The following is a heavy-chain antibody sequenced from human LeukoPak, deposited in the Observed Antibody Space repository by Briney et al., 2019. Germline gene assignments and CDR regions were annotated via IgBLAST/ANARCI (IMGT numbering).Heavy chain of an antibody. CDR3: ARAGRRWLQFLAWDY. CDR1: GGSISSSSYY. V-gene: IGHV4-39*07. J-gene: IGHJ4*02. Sequence: SETLSLTCTVSGGSISSSSYYWAWIRQPPGKGLEWIGSIYYSGSTYYNPSLKSRVTISVDTSKNQFSLKLSSVTAADTAVYYCARAGRRWLQFLAWDYWGQGTLVTVSS. CDR2: IYYSGST. D-gene: IGHD5-24*01.